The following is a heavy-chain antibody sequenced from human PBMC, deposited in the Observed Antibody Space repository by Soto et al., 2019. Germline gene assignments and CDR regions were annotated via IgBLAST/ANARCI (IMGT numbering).Heavy chain of an antibody. CDR3: ARDFRTYYYDSSRYYDYYYGMDV. Sequence: GASVKVSCKASGYTFTGYYMHWVRQAPGQGLEWMGWINPNSGGTNYAQKFQGWVTMTRDTSISTAYMELSRLRSDDTAVYYCARDFRTYYYDSSRYYDYYYGMDVWGQGTTATVS. CDR2: INPNSGGT. J-gene: IGHJ6*02. D-gene: IGHD3-22*01. CDR1: GYTFTGYY. V-gene: IGHV1-2*04.